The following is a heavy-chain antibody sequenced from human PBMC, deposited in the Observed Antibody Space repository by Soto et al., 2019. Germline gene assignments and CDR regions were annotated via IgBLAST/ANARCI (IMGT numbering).Heavy chain of an antibody. D-gene: IGHD3-10*01. CDR2: IKQDGSEK. CDR1: GFTFSSYW. V-gene: IGHV3-7*01. J-gene: IGHJ3*02. Sequence: GGSLRLSCAASGFTFSSYWMSWVRQAPGKGLEWVANIKQDGSEKYYVDSVKGRFTISRDNAKNSLYLQMNSLRAEDTAVYYCARERGLLWFGELYDAFDIWGQGTMVTVSS. CDR3: ARERGLLWFGELYDAFDI.